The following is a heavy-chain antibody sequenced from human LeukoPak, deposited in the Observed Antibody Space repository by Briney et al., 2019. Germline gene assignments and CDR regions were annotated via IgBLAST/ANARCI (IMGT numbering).Heavy chain of an antibody. V-gene: IGHV3-74*01. CDR3: AKPQETPLYGDYGWEFDY. CDR2: INSDGSWT. Sequence: GGSLRLSCAASGNYWMHWVRQVPGKGLVWVSHINSDGSWTSYADSVKGRFTISRDNSKNTLYLQMNSLRAEDTAVYYCAKPQETPLYGDYGWEFDYWGQGTLVTVSS. J-gene: IGHJ4*02. D-gene: IGHD4-17*01. CDR1: GNYW.